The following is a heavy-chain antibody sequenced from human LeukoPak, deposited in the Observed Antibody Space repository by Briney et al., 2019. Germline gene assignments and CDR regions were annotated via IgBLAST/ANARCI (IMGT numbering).Heavy chain of an antibody. CDR2: ISYDGSNK. J-gene: IGHJ4*02. CDR1: GFTFSSYG. Sequence: PGGSLRLSCAASGFTFSSYGMHWVRQAPGKGLEWVAVISYDGSNKYYADSVKGRFTISRDNSKNTLYLQMNSLRAEDTAVYYCAKVRSGSYLACDYWGQGTLVTVSS. V-gene: IGHV3-30*18. D-gene: IGHD1-26*01. CDR3: AKVRSGSYLACDY.